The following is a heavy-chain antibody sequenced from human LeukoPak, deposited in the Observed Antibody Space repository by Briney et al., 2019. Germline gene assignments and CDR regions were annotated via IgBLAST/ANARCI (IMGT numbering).Heavy chain of an antibody. V-gene: IGHV4-59*01. CDR3: ARSAGAFDI. CDR2: IYDSGST. Sequence: SETLSLACTVSGGSISSYYWSWIRQPPGRGLEWIGFIYDSGSTNYNPSLKSRITISLDTSKNQFSLKLSSVTAADTAVYYCARSAGAFDIWGQGTMVTVSS. CDR1: GGSISSYY. J-gene: IGHJ3*02.